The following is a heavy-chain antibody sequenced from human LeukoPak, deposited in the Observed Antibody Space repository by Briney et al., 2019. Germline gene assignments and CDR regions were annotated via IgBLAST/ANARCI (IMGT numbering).Heavy chain of an antibody. CDR1: GFTFSSYR. Sequence: PGGSLRLSCAASGFTFSSYRMNWVRQAPGEGLEWVSSISTSSSYIYYADSVKGRLTISRDNAKSSLYLQMNSLRAEDTAVYYCATLPGPSFRWGQGTLVTVSS. D-gene: IGHD3-16*01. CDR2: ISTSSSYI. CDR3: ATLPGPSFR. J-gene: IGHJ4*02. V-gene: IGHV3-21*01.